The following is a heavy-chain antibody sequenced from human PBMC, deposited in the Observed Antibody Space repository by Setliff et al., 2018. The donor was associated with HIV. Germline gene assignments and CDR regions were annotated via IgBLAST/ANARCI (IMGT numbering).Heavy chain of an antibody. CDR2: IYCSGSA. Sequence: KSSETLSLTCTVSGGSISSGDYFLSWIRQAPGKGLEWIGCIYCSGSAYYNPSLQSRVTISVDTSKNQVSLKLNSMTAADTAVYFCVRGPQWLVQKGRVYYFDYWGQGALVTVSS. V-gene: IGHV4-30-4*08. CDR1: GGSISSGDYF. D-gene: IGHD6-19*01. CDR3: VRGPQWLVQKGRVYYFDY. J-gene: IGHJ4*02.